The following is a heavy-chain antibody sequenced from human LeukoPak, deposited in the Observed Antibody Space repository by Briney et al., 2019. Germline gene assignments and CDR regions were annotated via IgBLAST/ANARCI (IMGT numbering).Heavy chain of an antibody. V-gene: IGHV3-23*01. D-gene: IGHD2-2*01. Sequence: GGSLRLSCAASGFTFSTYAMSWVRQAPGRGLEWVSSISGDGGSTYYAESVKGRFTISRDNSKNTLYLQMNSLRAEDTAVYYCAKRPDCSTTNCFRFEYWGQGTLVTVSS. J-gene: IGHJ4*02. CDR3: AKRPDCSTTNCFRFEY. CDR1: GFTFSTYA. CDR2: ISGDGGST.